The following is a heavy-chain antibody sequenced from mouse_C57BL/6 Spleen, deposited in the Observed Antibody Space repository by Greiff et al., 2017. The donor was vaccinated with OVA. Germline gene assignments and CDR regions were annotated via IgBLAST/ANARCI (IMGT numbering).Heavy chain of an antibody. J-gene: IGHJ3*01. CDR2: IRSKSSNYAT. CDR3: VREGRTAQATSFAY. D-gene: IGHD3-2*02. V-gene: IGHV10-3*01. Sequence: EVQLVESGGGLVQPKGSLKLSCAASGFTFNTYAMHWVRQAPGKGLEWVARIRSKSSNYATYYADSVKDRFTISRDDSQSMLYLQMNNLKTEDTAMYYCVREGRTAQATSFAYWGQGTLVTVSA. CDR1: GFTFNTYA.